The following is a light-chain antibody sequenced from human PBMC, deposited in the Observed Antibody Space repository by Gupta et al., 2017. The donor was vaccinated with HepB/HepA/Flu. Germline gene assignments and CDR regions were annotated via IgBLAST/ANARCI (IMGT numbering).Light chain of an antibody. Sequence: QSALTQPASVSGSPGQSITISCTGTSSDVGSYNLVSWYQHHPGKAPKLMISEVSKRPSGVSSRFSGSKSGNTASLTISGLQAEDETDYYCCSYAGSNTSYVFGTGTKVTVL. CDR2: EVS. CDR3: CSYAGSNTSYV. CDR1: SSDVGSYNL. V-gene: IGLV2-23*02. J-gene: IGLJ1*01.